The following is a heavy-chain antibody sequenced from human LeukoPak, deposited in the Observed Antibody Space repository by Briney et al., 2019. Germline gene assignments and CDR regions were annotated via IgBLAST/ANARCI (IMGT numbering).Heavy chain of an antibody. J-gene: IGHJ4*02. CDR3: ARGDGYNIKPPDY. CDR2: IIPIFGAA. V-gene: IGHV1-69*13. CDR1: GGTFSSYA. Sequence: ASVKVSCKASGGTFSSYAISWVRQAPGQGLEWMGGIIPIFGAANYAQKFQGRVTITADESTSTAYMELSSLRFEDTAVYYCARGDGYNIKPPDYWGQGTLVTVSS. D-gene: IGHD5-24*01.